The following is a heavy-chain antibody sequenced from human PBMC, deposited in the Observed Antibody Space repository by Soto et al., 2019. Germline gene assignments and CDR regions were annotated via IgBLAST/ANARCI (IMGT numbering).Heavy chain of an antibody. J-gene: IGHJ4*02. CDR2: INAGNGNT. Sequence: EASVKVSCKASGYTFTSYAMHWVRQAPGQRLERMGWINAGNGNTKYSQKFQGRVTITRDTSASTAYMELSSLRSEDTAVYYCARGSGLYYFDNWGQGTLVTVSS. V-gene: IGHV1-3*01. CDR1: GYTFTSYA. CDR3: ARGSGLYYFDN. D-gene: IGHD3-10*01.